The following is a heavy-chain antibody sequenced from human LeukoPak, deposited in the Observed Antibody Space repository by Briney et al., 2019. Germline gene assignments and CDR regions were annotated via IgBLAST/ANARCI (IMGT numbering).Heavy chain of an antibody. D-gene: IGHD5-18*01. CDR2: ISAYNGNT. CDR3: ARRAPRGYSYGYYFDY. V-gene: IGHV1-18*04. CDR1: GYTFTGYY. J-gene: IGHJ4*02. Sequence: ASVKVSCKASGYTFTGYYMHWVRQAPGQGLEWMGWISAYNGNTNYAQKLQGRVTMTTDTSTSTAYMELRSLRSDDTAVYYCARRAPRGYSYGYYFDYWGQGTLVTVSS.